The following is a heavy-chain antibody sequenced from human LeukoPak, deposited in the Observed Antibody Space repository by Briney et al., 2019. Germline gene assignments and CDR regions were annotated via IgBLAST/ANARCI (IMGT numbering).Heavy chain of an antibody. J-gene: IGHJ4*02. CDR2: ISDTGGST. V-gene: IGHV3-23*01. D-gene: IGHD3-10*01. CDR1: GFTFSSYG. Sequence: GGSLRLSCAASGFTFSSYGMSWVRQAPGKGLEWVSAISDTGGSTYYADSVKGRFIISRDNSKNTLYLQMSRVRAEDTAVYYCANENGGPDYWGQGTLVTVSS. CDR3: ANENGGPDY.